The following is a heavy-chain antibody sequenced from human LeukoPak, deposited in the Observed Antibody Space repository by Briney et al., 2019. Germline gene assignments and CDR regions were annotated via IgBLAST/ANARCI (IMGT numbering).Heavy chain of an antibody. J-gene: IGHJ4*02. CDR3: AKSPIAAQLDY. V-gene: IGHV3-23*01. CDR2: ISGSGGST. CDR1: GFSFSSCA. Sequence: GGSLRLSCAASGFSFSSCAMSWVRQAPGKGLEWVSAISGSGGSTYYADSVKGRFTISRDNSKNTLYLQMNSLRAEDTAAYYCAKSPIAAQLDYWGQGTLVTVSS. D-gene: IGHD6-6*01.